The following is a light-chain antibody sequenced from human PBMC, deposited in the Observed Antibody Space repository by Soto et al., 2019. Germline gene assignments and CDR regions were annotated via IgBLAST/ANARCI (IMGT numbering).Light chain of an antibody. CDR1: QSVYSN. V-gene: IGKV3-15*01. CDR2: GAS. J-gene: IGKJ4*01. Sequence: EIVMTQYPATLSVSPGERATLSCRASQSVYSNLAWYQQKPGQPPRLLIYGASSRATGIPARFSGSGSGTEFTLTISSLQSEDFAVYYCQQYKNWPPLTFGGGTKVEIK. CDR3: QQYKNWPPLT.